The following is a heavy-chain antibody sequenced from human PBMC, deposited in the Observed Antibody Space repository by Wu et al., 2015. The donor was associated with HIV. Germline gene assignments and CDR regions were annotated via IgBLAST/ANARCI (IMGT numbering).Heavy chain of an antibody. CDR3: ARGVGEYYYDSSGYYTWFDP. Sequence: QVQLVQSGAEVKKPGSSVKVSCKASGGTFSSYAISWVRQAPGQGLEWMGRIIPIFGTANYAQKFQGRVTITADESTSTAYMELSSLRSEDTAVYYCARGVGEYYYDSSGYYTWFDPWGQGTLVTVSS. D-gene: IGHD3-22*01. J-gene: IGHJ5*02. CDR2: IIPIFGTA. V-gene: IGHV1-69*13. CDR1: GGTFSSYA.